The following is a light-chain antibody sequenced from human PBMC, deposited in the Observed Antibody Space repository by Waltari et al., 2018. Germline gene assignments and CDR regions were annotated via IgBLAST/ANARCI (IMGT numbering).Light chain of an antibody. CDR1: QSVSRA. CDR3: QHYLRLPVT. J-gene: IGKJ1*01. Sequence: EIVLTQSPGTLSLSLGERATVSCRASQSVSRALAWYQQKPGQAPRLLIYGASTRATGIPDRFSGSGSGTDVSLTISRLAPDDFGVYYCQHYLRLPVTFGQGTTV. V-gene: IGKV3-20*01. CDR2: GAS.